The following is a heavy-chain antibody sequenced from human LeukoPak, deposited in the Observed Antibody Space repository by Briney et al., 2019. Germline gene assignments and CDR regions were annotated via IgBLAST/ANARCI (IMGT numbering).Heavy chain of an antibody. CDR2: ISYDGSNK. Sequence: PGRSLRLSCAASGFTFSSYAMHWVRQAPGKGLKWVAVISYDGSNKYYADSVKGRFTISRDNSKNTLYLQMNSLRAEDTAVYYCARGDDYGDYWGQGTLVTVSS. V-gene: IGHV3-30*04. CDR3: ARGDDYGDY. J-gene: IGHJ4*02. CDR1: GFTFSSYA.